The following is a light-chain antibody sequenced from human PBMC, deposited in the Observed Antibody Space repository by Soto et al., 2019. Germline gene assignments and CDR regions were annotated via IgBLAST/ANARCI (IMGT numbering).Light chain of an antibody. V-gene: IGKV1-5*01. Sequence: DIQMTQSPSTLSASVGDRVTITCRASQSISSWLAWYQQKPGKAPKLLIYDASSLESGVPSRFSGSGSGTEFTLTISSLQPDDFETYYCQQYTSYYGKFGQGTKVNI. CDR2: DAS. CDR3: QQYTSYYGK. J-gene: IGKJ1*01. CDR1: QSISSW.